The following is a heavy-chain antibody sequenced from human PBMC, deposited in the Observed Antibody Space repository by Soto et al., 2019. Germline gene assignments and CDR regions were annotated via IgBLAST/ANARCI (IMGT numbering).Heavy chain of an antibody. D-gene: IGHD3-22*01. CDR3: ANSPFVPTAYYFEPGYLDY. CDR1: GFSFSTYA. V-gene: IGHV3-23*01. CDR2: ISAGGGNT. Sequence: EVQLLESGGGLVQPGGSLRLSCAASGFSFSTYAMSWVRQAPGKGLEWVSTISAGGGNTYYSDSVKGRFTISRDDSKNTEYLQRNSLRTRDTAIYYCANSPFVPTAYYFEPGYLDYWGQGNLVTVSS. J-gene: IGHJ4*02.